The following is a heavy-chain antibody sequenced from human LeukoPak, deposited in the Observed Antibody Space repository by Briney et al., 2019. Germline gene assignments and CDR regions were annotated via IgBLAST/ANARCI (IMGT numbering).Heavy chain of an antibody. CDR3: ARDSVVTGNDC. J-gene: IGHJ4*02. Sequence: EASVKVSCKASGYTFTSYAMHWARQAPGQGLEWMGWINAGNGNTKYSQKFQGRVTITRDTSASTAYMELSSLRSEDTAVYYCARDSVVTGNDCWGQGTLATVSS. V-gene: IGHV1-3*01. D-gene: IGHD2-21*02. CDR2: INAGNGNT. CDR1: GYTFTSYA.